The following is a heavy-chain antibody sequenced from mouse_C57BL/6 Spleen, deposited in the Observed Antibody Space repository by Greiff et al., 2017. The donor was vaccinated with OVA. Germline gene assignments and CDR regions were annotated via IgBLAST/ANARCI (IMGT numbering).Heavy chain of an antibody. J-gene: IGHJ4*01. V-gene: IGHV1-69*01. CDR1: GYTFTSYW. CDR3: ARLYGSSGYAMDY. Sequence: VQLQQPGAELVMPGASVKLSCKASGYTFTSYWMPWVKQRPGQGLEWIGEIDPSDSYTNYNQKFKGKSTLTVDKSSSTAYMQLSSLTSEDSAVYYCARLYGSSGYAMDYWGQGTSVTVSS. D-gene: IGHD1-1*01. CDR2: IDPSDSYT.